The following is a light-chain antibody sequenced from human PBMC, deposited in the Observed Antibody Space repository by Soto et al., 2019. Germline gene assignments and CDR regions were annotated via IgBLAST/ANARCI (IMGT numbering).Light chain of an antibody. CDR2: KAS. CDR1: QTISSW. J-gene: IGKJ1*01. Sequence: IQMPQSHSTLSGSVGDRVTITCRASQTISSWLAWYQQKPGKAPKLLIYKASTLKSGVPSRFSGSGSGTEFTLTISSLQPDDFATYYCQHYNSYSEALGQGTNVDIK. V-gene: IGKV1-5*03. CDR3: QHYNSYSEA.